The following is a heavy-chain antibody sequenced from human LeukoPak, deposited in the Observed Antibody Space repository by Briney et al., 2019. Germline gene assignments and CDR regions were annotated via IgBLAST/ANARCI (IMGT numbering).Heavy chain of an antibody. J-gene: IGHJ3*02. V-gene: IGHV4-59*01. CDR3: ARCRSYDSSGYCDAVDI. CDR1: GGSISSYY. Sequence: PSETLSLTCTVSGGSISSYYWSWIRQPPGKGLEWIGYIYKSGSTNYTPSLKSRVTISVDTSKNQFSLKLSSVTAADTAVYYCARCRSYDSSGYCDAVDIWGQGTMVIVSS. D-gene: IGHD3-22*01. CDR2: IYKSGST.